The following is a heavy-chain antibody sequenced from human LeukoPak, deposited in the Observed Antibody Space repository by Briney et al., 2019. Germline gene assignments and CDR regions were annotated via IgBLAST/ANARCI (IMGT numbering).Heavy chain of an antibody. CDR1: GDSISSDY. CDR2: IYTTGST. Sequence: SETLSLTCSVSGDSISSDYWSWIRQLAGKGLEWIGRIYTTGSTNYNPSLKSRVTMSVDMSKNQFPLKLSSVTAADTAVYYCASASGYWGQGTLVTVSS. V-gene: IGHV4-4*07. D-gene: IGHD6-19*01. J-gene: IGHJ4*02. CDR3: ASASGY.